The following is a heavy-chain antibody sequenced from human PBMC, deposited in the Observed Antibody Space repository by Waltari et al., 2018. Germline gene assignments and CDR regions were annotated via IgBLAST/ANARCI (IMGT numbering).Heavy chain of an antibody. CDR2: IYHSGST. V-gene: IGHV4-38-2*01. CDR1: GYSISSGYY. Sequence: QVQLQESGPGLVKPSETLSLTCAVSGYSISSGYYWGWFRQPPGKGLEWIGSIYHSGSTYYNPSLKSRVTISVDTSKNQFSLKLSSVTAADTAVYYCARQATITVIKGYYFDYWGQGTLVTVSS. CDR3: ARQATITVIKGYYFDY. D-gene: IGHD3-10*01. J-gene: IGHJ4*02.